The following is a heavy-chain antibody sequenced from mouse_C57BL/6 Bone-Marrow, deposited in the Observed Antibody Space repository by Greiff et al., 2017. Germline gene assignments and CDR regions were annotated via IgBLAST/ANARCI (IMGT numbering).Heavy chain of an antibody. CDR2: ISSGGSYT. D-gene: IGHD1-1*01. CDR3: ARITTVVGDAMDY. CDR1: GFTFSSYG. Sequence: HLVESGGDLVKPGGSLKLSCAASGFTFSSYGMSWVRQTPDKRLEWVATISSGGSYTYYPDSVKGRFTISRDNAKNTLYLQMSSLKSEDTAMYYCARITTVVGDAMDYWGQGTSVTVSS. J-gene: IGHJ4*01. V-gene: IGHV5-6*01.